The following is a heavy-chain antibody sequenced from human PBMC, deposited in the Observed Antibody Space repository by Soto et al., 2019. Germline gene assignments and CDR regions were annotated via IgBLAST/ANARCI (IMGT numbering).Heavy chain of an antibody. CDR2: IIPILGIA. D-gene: IGHD2-15*01. J-gene: IGHJ2*01. V-gene: IGHV1-69*04. Sequence: ASVKVSCKASGGTFSSYTISWVRQAPGQGLEWMGRIIPILGIANYAQKFQGRVTITADKSTSTAYMELSSLRSEDTAVYYCAREGVVAATRSLRAFDLWGRGTLVTVSS. CDR3: AREGVVAATRSLRAFDL. CDR1: GGTFSSYT.